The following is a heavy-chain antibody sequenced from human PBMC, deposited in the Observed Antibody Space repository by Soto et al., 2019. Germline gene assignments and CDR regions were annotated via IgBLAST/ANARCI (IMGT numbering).Heavy chain of an antibody. D-gene: IGHD5-18*01. CDR2: IYYSGST. Sequence: QVQLQESGPGLVKPSQHLSLTCTVSGGSISSGGYYWSWIRQHPGKGLEWIGYIYYSGSTYYNPSLKRRVTISVDTSKKQFSLKLSSVTAADTAVYYCARSGYSYGPNPLLYWGQGTLVTVSS. CDR1: GGSISSGGYY. V-gene: IGHV4-31*03. J-gene: IGHJ4*02. CDR3: ARSGYSYGPNPLLY.